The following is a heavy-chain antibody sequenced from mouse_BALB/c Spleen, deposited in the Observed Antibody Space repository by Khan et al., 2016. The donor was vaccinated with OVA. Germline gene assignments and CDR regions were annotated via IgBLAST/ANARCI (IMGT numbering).Heavy chain of an antibody. V-gene: IGHV1S81*02. CDR1: GYTFTSYY. D-gene: IGHD1-1*02. CDR3: TRSGYGAFAY. J-gene: IGHJ3*01. CDR2: INPSNGGT. Sequence: QVQLQQSGAELVKPGASVRLSCKASGYTFTSYYLYWAKQRPGHDLEWIGDINPSNGGTNFNENFKTKATLTVDKSSSTAYMQLSSLTSEDSAVYYCTRSGYGAFAYWGQGTLVTVSA.